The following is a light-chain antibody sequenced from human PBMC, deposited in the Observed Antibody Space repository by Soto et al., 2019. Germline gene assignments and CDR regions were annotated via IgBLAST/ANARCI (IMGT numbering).Light chain of an antibody. CDR3: QQYGSSPT. CDR1: QSLSSGY. CDR2: DTS. J-gene: IGKJ1*01. V-gene: IGKV3-20*01. Sequence: DIVLPQSPGTLSFSPGERVTLSCRASQSLSSGYLAWYQQKFGQAPRLLIYDTSRRATGIPERFSGSGSGTDFTLTINRLEPEDFAVYYCQQYGSSPTFGLGTKV.